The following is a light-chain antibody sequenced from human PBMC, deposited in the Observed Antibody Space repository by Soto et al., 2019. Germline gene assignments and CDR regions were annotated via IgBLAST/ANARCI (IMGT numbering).Light chain of an antibody. CDR2: DVS. Sequence: QSALTQPASVSGSPGQSITISCTGTSSDVGGYNYVSWYQQHPGKAPKLMIYDVSNRPSGVSNRFSGSKSGNTASLTISGLQAEDEADYYWSSDTSSSTLGVFGGGTKLTVL. CDR1: SSDVGGYNY. V-gene: IGLV2-14*01. CDR3: SSDTSSSTLGV. J-gene: IGLJ2*01.